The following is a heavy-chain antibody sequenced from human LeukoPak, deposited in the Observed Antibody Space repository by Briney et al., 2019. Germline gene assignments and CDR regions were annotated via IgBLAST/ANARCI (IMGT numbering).Heavy chain of an antibody. CDR1: GHSSSSFS. CDR2: IIPYNSNS. J-gene: IGHJ4*02. V-gene: IGHV1-18*01. CDR3: AGEATHSNSVYDS. D-gene: IGHD4-11*01. Sequence: ASVKVSCKTSGHSSSSFSVAWVRQAPGQGLEWMAWIIPYNSNSRYAENFQGRVTVTADTSTNAVYMDLKSLRSDDTAVYYCAGEATHSNSVYDSWGQGTLVTVSS.